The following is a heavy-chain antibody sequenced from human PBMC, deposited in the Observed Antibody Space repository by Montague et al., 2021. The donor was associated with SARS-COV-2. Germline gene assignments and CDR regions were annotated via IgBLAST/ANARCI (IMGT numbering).Heavy chain of an antibody. Sequence: SLRLSCAASGFNFTAYAMHWVRQAPGKGLEWVAVISNDGTKRHYGDSVKGRFTISRDNSKNTLHMQMRGLKIEDTAVYYCTREGGLLRFLDPAYGMDVWGQGTTVTVSS. CDR3: TREGGLLRFLDPAYGMDV. J-gene: IGHJ6*02. V-gene: IGHV3-30-3*01. CDR1: GFNFTAYA. D-gene: IGHD3-3*01. CDR2: ISNDGTKR.